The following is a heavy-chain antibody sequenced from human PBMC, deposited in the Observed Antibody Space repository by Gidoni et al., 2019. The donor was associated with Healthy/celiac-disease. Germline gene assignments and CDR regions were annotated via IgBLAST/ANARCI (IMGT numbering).Heavy chain of an antibody. CDR1: GFPFSRYG. J-gene: IGHJ4*02. Sequence: QVQLVESGGGVVPPGRSLRLSCSASGFPFSRYGMHWVRQAPGKGLEWVAVIWYDGSNKYYADSVKGRFTISRDNSKNTLYLQMNSLRAEDTAVYYWARDCGFLEWLLPGDYWGQGTLVTVSS. CDR2: IWYDGSNK. CDR3: ARDCGFLEWLLPGDY. D-gene: IGHD3-3*01. V-gene: IGHV3-33*01.